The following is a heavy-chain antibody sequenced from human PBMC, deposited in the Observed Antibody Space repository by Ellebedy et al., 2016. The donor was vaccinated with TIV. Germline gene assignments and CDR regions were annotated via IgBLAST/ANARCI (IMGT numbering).Heavy chain of an antibody. J-gene: IGHJ4*02. Sequence: AASVKVSCKGSGYSFTSYWIGWVRQMPGKGLEWMGRIIPILGIANYAQKFQGRVTITADKSTSTAYMELSSLRSEDTAVYYCARDRAVAGDLSFDNWGQGTLVTVSS. CDR1: GYSFTSYW. CDR3: ARDRAVAGDLSFDN. CDR2: IIPILGIA. D-gene: IGHD6-19*01. V-gene: IGHV1-69*04.